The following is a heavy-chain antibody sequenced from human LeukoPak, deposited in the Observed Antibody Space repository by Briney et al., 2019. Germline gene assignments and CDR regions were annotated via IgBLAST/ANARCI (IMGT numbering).Heavy chain of an antibody. CDR3: ARESRYRYSSSSIVDY. D-gene: IGHD6-6*01. J-gene: IGHJ4*02. CDR2: IWYGGSNK. Sequence: PGGSLRLSCAASGFTFSNYGMHWVRQAPGKGLEWVAVIWYGGSNKYYADFVKGRFTISRDNSRNTLYLQMNSLRAEDTAVYYCARESRYRYSSSSIVDYWGQGTLVTVSS. CDR1: GFTFSNYG. V-gene: IGHV3-33*08.